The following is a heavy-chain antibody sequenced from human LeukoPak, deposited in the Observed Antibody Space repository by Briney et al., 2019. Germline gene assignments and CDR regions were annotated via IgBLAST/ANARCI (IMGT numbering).Heavy chain of an antibody. CDR3: ARHLMANWFDP. Sequence: SETLSLTCTVSGSSISSSSYYWGWIRQPPGKGLEWIGSIYYSGSTYYNPSLKSRVTISVDTSKNQFSLKLSSVTAADTAVYYCARHLMANWFDPWGQGTLVTVSS. V-gene: IGHV4-39*01. D-gene: IGHD5-24*01. J-gene: IGHJ5*02. CDR2: IYYSGST. CDR1: GSSISSSSYY.